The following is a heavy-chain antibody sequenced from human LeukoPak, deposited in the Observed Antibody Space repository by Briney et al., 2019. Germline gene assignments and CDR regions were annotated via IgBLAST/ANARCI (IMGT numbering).Heavy chain of an antibody. J-gene: IGHJ5*02. V-gene: IGHV1-2*04. CDR1: GYTFTGYY. CDR2: INPNSGGT. CDR3: ARECPDHDSSGYWFDP. Sequence: ASVKVSCTASGYTFTGYYMHWVRQAPGQGLELMGWINPNSGGTNYAQKFQGWVTMTRDTSISTAYMELSRLRSDDTAVYYCARECPDHDSSGYWFDPWGQGTLVTVSS. D-gene: IGHD3-22*01.